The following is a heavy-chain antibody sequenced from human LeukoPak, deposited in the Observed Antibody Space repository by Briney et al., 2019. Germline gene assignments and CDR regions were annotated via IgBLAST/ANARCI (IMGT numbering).Heavy chain of an antibody. D-gene: IGHD3-22*01. CDR3: ARDASGGGYYDSSGYSDY. CDR1: GFTFSSYA. Sequence: GSLRLSCAASGFTFSSYAMHWVRQAPGKGLEWVAVISYDGSNKYYADSVKGRFTISRDNSKNTLYLQMNSLRAEDTAVYYCARDASGGGYYDSSGYSDYWGQGTLVTVSS. J-gene: IGHJ4*02. V-gene: IGHV3-30-3*01. CDR2: ISYDGSNK.